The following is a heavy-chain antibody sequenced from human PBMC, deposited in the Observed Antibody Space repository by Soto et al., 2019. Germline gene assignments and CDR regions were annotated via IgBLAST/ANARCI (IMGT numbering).Heavy chain of an antibody. D-gene: IGHD4-17*01. V-gene: IGHV4-38-2*02. CDR1: GYSISSGYY. J-gene: IGHJ4*02. CDR3: ARDAAYGDYVDY. Sequence: PSETLSLTCAVSGYSISSGYYWGWIRQPPGKGLEWIGSIYHSGSTYYNPSLKSRVTISVDTSKNQFSLKLSSVTAADTAVYYCARDAAYGDYVDYWGQGTLVTVSS. CDR2: IYHSGST.